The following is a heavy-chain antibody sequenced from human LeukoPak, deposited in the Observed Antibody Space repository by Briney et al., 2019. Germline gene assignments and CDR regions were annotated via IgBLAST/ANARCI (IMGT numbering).Heavy chain of an antibody. V-gene: IGHV3-15*01. Sequence: GGSLRLSCAGSGFIFSDVWMSWVRQAPGKGLEWVARIKTKAEGGTIDYAAPVKGRFIISRDDSEKRLDLQMSSLKSEDTGVYYCTTDLDCWGQGTLVTVSS. CDR2: IKTKAEGGTI. J-gene: IGHJ4*02. CDR1: GFIFSDVW. CDR3: TTDLDC.